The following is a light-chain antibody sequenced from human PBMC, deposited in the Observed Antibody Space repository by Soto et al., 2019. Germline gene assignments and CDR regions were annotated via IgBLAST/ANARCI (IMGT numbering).Light chain of an antibody. Sequence: EIVLTQSPGTLPLSPGERATLSCRASQSVTSNYLAWYQQKPGQAPRLLVYGASSRATGISDRFSGSGSGTDFTLTISRLEPEDFAVYYCQHYVSPPITFGQGTRLEI. CDR1: QSVTSNY. CDR3: QHYVSPPIT. V-gene: IGKV3-20*01. J-gene: IGKJ5*01. CDR2: GAS.